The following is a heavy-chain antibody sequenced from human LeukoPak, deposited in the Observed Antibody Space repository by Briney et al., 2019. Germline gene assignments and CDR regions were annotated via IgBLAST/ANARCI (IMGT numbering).Heavy chain of an antibody. CDR1: GYTFTSYG. CDR3: ARDPPLVQQLVLRRPGYYYYGMDV. J-gene: IGHJ6*02. CDR2: ISAYNGNT. Sequence: ASVKVSCKASGYTFTSYGISWVRQAPGQGLEWMGWISAYNGNTNYAQKLQGRVTMTTDTSTSTAYMELRSLRSDDTAVYYCARDPPLVQQLVLRRPGYYYYGMDVWGQGTTVTVSS. V-gene: IGHV1-18*01. D-gene: IGHD6-6*01.